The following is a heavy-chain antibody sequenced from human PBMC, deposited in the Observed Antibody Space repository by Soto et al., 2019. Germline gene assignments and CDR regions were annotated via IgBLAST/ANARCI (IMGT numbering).Heavy chain of an antibody. CDR3: ARDQRYYYDSSGFYRWDH. J-gene: IGHJ4*02. CDR1: GYTFTSYG. D-gene: IGHD3-22*01. Sequence: GASVKVSCKASGYTFTSYGFSWVRQAPGQGLEWMGWISAYNDNTNYGQKFQGRVTMTTDISTSTAYMELRSLRSDDTAVYYCARDQRYYYDSSGFYRWDHWGQGTLVTVSS. CDR2: ISAYNDNT. V-gene: IGHV1-18*01.